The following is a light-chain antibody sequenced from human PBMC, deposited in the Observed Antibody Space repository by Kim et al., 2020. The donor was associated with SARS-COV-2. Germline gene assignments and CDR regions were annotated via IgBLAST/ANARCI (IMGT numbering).Light chain of an antibody. CDR1: QSVSSSY. V-gene: IGKV3-20*01. Sequence: SPGERATLSCRASQSVSSSYLAWYQQKPGQAPRLLIYGASSRATGIPDRFSGSGSGTDFTLTISRLEPVDFAVYYWQQYGSSPLTFGGGTKVDIK. CDR2: GAS. CDR3: QQYGSSPLT. J-gene: IGKJ4*01.